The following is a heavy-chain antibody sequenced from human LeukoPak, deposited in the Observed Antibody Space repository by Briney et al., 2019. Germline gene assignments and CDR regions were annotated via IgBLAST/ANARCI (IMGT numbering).Heavy chain of an antibody. D-gene: IGHD6-6*01. CDR2: IYYSGST. CDR3: ARTIAARPVRWFDP. J-gene: IGHJ5*02. Sequence: SETLSLTCTVSGGSISSYYWSWIRQPPGKGLEWIGYIYYSGSTNYNPSLKSRVTISVDTSKNQFSLKLSSVTAADTAVYYCARTIAARPVRWFDPWGQGTLVTVSS. CDR1: GGSISSYY. V-gene: IGHV4-59*01.